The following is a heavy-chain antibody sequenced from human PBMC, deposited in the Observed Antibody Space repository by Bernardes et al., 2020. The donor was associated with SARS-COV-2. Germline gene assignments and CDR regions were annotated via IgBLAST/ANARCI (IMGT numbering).Heavy chain of an antibody. D-gene: IGHD6-6*01. V-gene: IGHV4-34*01. CDR3: ARVPYSSSLPDAFDI. Sequence: SQSLSPTCAVYGGSFSNSYCSWIRQPPGQGLEWIGEINRGGRTNYNPSLKSRVTISVDTSKNQFSLRLTSLTAADTAVYYCARVPYSSSLPDAFDIWGQGTMVTVSS. CDR1: GGSFSNSY. CDR2: INRGGRT. J-gene: IGHJ3*02.